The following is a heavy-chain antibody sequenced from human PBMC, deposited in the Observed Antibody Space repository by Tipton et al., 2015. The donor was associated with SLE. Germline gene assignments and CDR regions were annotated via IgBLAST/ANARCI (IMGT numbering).Heavy chain of an antibody. V-gene: IGHV5-51*01. CDR1: GYSFTSYW. CDR2: IYPGDSDT. D-gene: IGHD2-2*01. J-gene: IGHJ5*02. Sequence: QLVQSGAEVKKPGESLRISCKGSGYSFTSYWIGWVRQMPGKGLEWMGIIYPGDSDTRYSPSFQGQVTISADKSISTAYLQWSSLKASDTAMYYCARRDCSSTSCYVDWFDPWGQGTLVTVSS. CDR3: ARRDCSSTSCYVDWFDP.